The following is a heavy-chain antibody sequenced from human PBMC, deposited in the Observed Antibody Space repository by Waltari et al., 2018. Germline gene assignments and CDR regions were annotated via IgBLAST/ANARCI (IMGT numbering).Heavy chain of an antibody. Sequence: QVQLVQSGAEVKKPGASVKVSCRPSGYTSTTYDINWVRQATGPGLECMGWMNQNSGNEGYAQKFQGRLTLTRDTSMNIAYMELSSLRSEDTALYYCARGLEQWLGGSYFDYWGQGTLVTVSS. CDR3: ARGLEQWLGGSYFDY. J-gene: IGHJ4*02. D-gene: IGHD6-19*01. CDR2: MNQNSGNE. V-gene: IGHV1-8*02. CDR1: GYTSTTYD.